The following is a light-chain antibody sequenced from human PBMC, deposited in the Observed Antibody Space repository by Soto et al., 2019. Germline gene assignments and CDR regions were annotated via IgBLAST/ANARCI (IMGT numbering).Light chain of an antibody. CDR1: QSVTTY. V-gene: IGKV3-15*01. Sequence: EIVMTQSPATLSVSLGDRATLSCRASQSVTTYLAWYQQKPGQAPRLLIYGASTRAIGIPARFSGSGSETDFTLTISSLQSEDFAFYYCQQYNSWPPSYTFGQGTKLEIK. CDR2: GAS. J-gene: IGKJ2*01. CDR3: QQYNSWPPSYT.